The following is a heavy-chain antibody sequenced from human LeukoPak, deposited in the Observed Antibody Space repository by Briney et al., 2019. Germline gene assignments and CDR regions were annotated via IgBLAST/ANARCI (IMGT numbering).Heavy chain of an antibody. Sequence: SETLSLTCAVYGGSFSGYYWSWIRQPPGKGLEWIGEINHSGSTNYNPSLKSRVTISVDTSKNQFYLTLSYVTAAETAVYYCARFTNFVKRPQQRGASYDYWGQGTLVTVSS. D-gene: IGHD6-13*01. CDR3: ARFTNFVKRPQQRGASYDY. CDR2: INHSGST. J-gene: IGHJ4*02. V-gene: IGHV4-34*01. CDR1: GGSFSGYY.